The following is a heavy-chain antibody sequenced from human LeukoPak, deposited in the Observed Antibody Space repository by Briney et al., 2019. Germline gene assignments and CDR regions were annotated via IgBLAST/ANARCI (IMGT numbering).Heavy chain of an antibody. D-gene: IGHD5-24*01. CDR3: AREMAIIIGDFDY. Sequence: GGSLRLSCAASGFTFSSYSMNWVRNAPGKGLEWVSSISSSSSYIYYADSVKGRLTIPRDNAKNLLYLQMNSLRAEDTAVYYCAREMAIIIGDFDYWGQGTLVTVSS. CDR2: ISSSSSYI. J-gene: IGHJ4*02. V-gene: IGHV3-21*01. CDR1: GFTFSSYS.